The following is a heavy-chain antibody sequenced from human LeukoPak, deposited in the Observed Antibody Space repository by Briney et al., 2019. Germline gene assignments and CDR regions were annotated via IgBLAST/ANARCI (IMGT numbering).Heavy chain of an antibody. CDR3: ARTGRRRSAAEKFDY. J-gene: IGHJ4*02. CDR1: GGSMRSYY. D-gene: IGHD6-13*01. V-gene: IGHV4-59*12. CDR2: IYDSGDT. Sequence: PSETLSLTCTVSGGSMRSYYWSWIRQPPGKGLEWTGYIYDSGDTNYNPSLKSRVTISVDTSKNQFSLKLSSVTAADTAVYYCARTGRRRSAAEKFDYWGQGTLVTVSS.